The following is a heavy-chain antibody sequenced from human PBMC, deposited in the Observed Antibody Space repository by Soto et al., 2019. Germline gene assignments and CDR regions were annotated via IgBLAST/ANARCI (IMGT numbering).Heavy chain of an antibody. CDR3: ARSGVNYYDSSGYYSFDY. Sequence: ASVKVSCKASGYTFTSYGISWVRQAPGQGLEWMGWISAYNGNTNYAQKLQGRVTMTTDTSTSTAYMELRSLRSDDTAVYYCARSGVNYYDSSGYYSFDYWGQGTLVTVSS. V-gene: IGHV1-18*01. J-gene: IGHJ4*02. CDR2: ISAYNGNT. CDR1: GYTFTSYG. D-gene: IGHD3-22*01.